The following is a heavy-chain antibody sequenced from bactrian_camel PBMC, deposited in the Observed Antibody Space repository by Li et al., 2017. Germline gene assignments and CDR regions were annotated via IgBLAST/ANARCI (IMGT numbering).Heavy chain of an antibody. CDR2: IYAENKFG. V-gene: IGHV3S6*01. CDR1: GFTPNSCG. D-gene: IGHD7*01. CDR3: AADFDPVRWHLSDPRF. J-gene: IGHJ4*01. Sequence: HVQLVESGGGLVQPGGSLRFSCTAPGFTPNSCGMDWYRQAPGEERVKIASIYAENKFGDYADSVKDRFTISQDNDKNMVYLQMNSLKPEDTGMYYCAADFDPVRWHLSDPRFWGQGTQVTVS.